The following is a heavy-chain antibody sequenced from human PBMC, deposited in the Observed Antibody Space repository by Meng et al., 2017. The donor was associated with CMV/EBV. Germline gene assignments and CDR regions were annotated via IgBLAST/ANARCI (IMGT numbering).Heavy chain of an antibody. CDR3: ARQVLRYFDWPENWFDP. V-gene: IGHV4-39*01. Sequence: GSLRLSCTVSGGSISSSSYYWGWIRQPPGQGLEWIGSIYYSGSTYYNPSLKSRVTISVDTSKTQFSLKLSSVTAADTAVYYCARQVLRYFDWPENWFDPWGQGTLVTVSS. CDR1: GGSISSSSYY. CDR2: IYYSGST. J-gene: IGHJ5*02. D-gene: IGHD3-9*01.